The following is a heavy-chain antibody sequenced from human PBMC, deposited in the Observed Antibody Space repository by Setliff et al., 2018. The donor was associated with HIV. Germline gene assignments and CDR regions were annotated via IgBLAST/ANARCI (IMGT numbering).Heavy chain of an antibody. CDR3: AREDSSYHHFDS. J-gene: IGHJ4*02. Sequence: PSETRSLTCTVSGGSIRRSNYYWGWIRQPPGKGREWIGSIFYSGSTNYNPSLTSPVTISVETSKNKFSLKLRYVTAADTAVYWCAREDSSYHHFDSWGQGMLVTVSS. D-gene: IGHD3-22*01. V-gene: IGHV4-39*02. CDR2: IFYSGST. CDR1: GGSIRRSNYY.